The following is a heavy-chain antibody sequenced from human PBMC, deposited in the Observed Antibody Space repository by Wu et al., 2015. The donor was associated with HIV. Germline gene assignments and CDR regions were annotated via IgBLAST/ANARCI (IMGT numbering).Heavy chain of an antibody. CDR3: ARGRYSSNRGSFDF. D-gene: IGHD3-9*01. V-gene: IGHV1-18*01. CDR1: GYNFNGFG. J-gene: IGHJ4*02. Sequence: QVQLVQSGIEVKKSGASVKVSCKASGYNFNGFGIIWVRQAPGQGLEWMGWISDYERNIHCGQKFRGRLTLTADTVTSTAFMDLRNLRSDDTAIYFXARGRYSSNRGSFDFWGQGT. CDR2: ISDYERNI.